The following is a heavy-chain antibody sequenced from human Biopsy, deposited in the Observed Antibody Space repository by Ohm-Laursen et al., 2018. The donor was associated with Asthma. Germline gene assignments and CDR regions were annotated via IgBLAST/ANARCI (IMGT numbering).Heavy chain of an antibody. J-gene: IGHJ4*02. CDR2: INSVFGTT. Sequence: GASVKVSCKSLGGTFNTYVIGWVRQAPGQGLGWMGGINSVFGTTTYPQKFQDRVTITADDSTSTVYMELSSLRSEDTAVYYCARKAGSCISRTCYSLDFWGQGTLVTVSP. V-gene: IGHV1-69*13. CDR3: ARKAGSCISRTCYSLDF. CDR1: GGTFNTYV. D-gene: IGHD2-2*01.